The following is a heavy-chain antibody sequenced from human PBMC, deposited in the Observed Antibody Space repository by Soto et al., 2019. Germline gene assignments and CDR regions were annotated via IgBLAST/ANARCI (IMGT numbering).Heavy chain of an antibody. Sequence: ASVKVSCKASGYTFSTYGMHWVRQAPGQSLEWMGWLNGGTGQTRYSQRFQDRVIITRDTSASTAYLQWNTLKASDTAMYYCARHISNFRYYYYAMDVWGQGTTVTVSS. J-gene: IGHJ6*02. CDR2: LNGGTGQT. CDR3: ARHISNFRYYYYAMDV. D-gene: IGHD6-13*01. CDR1: GYTFSTYG. V-gene: IGHV1-3*01.